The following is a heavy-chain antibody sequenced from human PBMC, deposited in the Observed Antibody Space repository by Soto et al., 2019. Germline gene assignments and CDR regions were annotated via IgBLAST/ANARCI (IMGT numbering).Heavy chain of an antibody. Sequence: QVTLKESGPVLVKPTETLTLTCTVSGFSLTNTRMGVSWIRQPPGKALEWLSHIFSNDEKSYSTSLKSRLTISKDTSKSQVVLTMTNMDPVDTATYYCARIRSYFDSSGSSINDAFDIWGQGTMVTVSS. D-gene: IGHD3-22*01. CDR3: ARIRSYFDSSGSSINDAFDI. CDR2: IFSNDEK. J-gene: IGHJ3*02. CDR1: GFSLTNTRMG. V-gene: IGHV2-26*01.